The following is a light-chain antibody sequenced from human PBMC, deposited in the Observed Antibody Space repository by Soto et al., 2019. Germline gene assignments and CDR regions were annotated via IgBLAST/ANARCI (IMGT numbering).Light chain of an antibody. CDR2: EVN. CDR3: CSSGGSPTYV. J-gene: IGLJ1*01. V-gene: IGLV2-23*02. Sequence: QSVLTQPASVPGSPGQSITISCTGTSSNVGSYKLVSWYQQHPGKAPKLMIFEVNKRPSGVSNRFSGSKSGNTASLTISGLKVEDEADYYCCSSGGSPTYVFGTGTKLTVL. CDR1: SSNVGSYKL.